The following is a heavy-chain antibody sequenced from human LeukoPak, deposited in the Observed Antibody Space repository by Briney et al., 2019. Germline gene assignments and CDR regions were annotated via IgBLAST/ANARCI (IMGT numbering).Heavy chain of an antibody. V-gene: IGHV4-59*01. CDR3: ARDLRGDYFYYYGMDV. CDR2: IYYSGST. Sequence: SETLSLTCTVSGGSISSYYWSWIRQPAGKGLEWIGYIYYSGSTNYNPSLKSRVTISVDTSKNQFSLKLSSVTAADTAVYYCARDLRGDYFYYYGMDVWGKGTTVTVSS. CDR1: GGSISSYY. J-gene: IGHJ6*04. D-gene: IGHD2-21*02.